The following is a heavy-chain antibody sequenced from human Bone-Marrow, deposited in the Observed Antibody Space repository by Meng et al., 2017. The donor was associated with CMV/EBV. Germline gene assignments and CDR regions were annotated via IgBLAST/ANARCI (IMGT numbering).Heavy chain of an antibody. CDR1: GYTFTGYY. CDR2: INPNSGDT. D-gene: IGHD4-11*01. Sequence: QVQRVQSGAEGKKPGPSGRVSCKASGYTFTGYYLHWVRQAPGQGLEWMGWINPNSGDTNYAQNFQGRVTMTRDTSLATAYMELSSLRSDDTAVYYCARGRSTGFDYWGQGALVTVSS. V-gene: IGHV1-2*02. J-gene: IGHJ4*02. CDR3: ARGRSTGFDY.